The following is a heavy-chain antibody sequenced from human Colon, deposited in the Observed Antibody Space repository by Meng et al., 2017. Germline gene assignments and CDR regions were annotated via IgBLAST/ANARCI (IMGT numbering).Heavy chain of an antibody. D-gene: IGHD2-2*01. J-gene: IGHJ4*02. CDR2: IYSRGSGGT. V-gene: IGHV4-4*07. CDR1: GGSVSSDY. Sequence: SETLSLTCFVSGGSVSSDYWNWIRQPAGKGLEWIGRIYSRGSGGTNYNPSLKSRVTMSIDTSKNQFSLQLSSVTAADTALYFCARGPASRGFDYWGQGTLVTVSS. CDR3: ARGPASRGFDY.